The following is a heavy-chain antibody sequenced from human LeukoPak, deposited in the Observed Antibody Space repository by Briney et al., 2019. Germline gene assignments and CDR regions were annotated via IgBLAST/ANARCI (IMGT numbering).Heavy chain of an antibody. D-gene: IGHD5-12*01. J-gene: IGHJ3*02. CDR3: AREPYSGYENDAFDI. V-gene: IGHV3-23*01. CDR2: ISGSGGST. Sequence: PGGSLRLSCAASGFTFSSYAMSWVRQAPGMGLAWVSAISGSGGSTYYADSVKGRFTISRDNAKNSLYLQMNSLRAEDTAVYYCAREPYSGYENDAFDIWGQGTMVTVSS. CDR1: GFTFSSYA.